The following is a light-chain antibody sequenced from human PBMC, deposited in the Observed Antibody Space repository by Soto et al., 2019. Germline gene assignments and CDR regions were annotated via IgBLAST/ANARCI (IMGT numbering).Light chain of an antibody. CDR3: QQCGSSPPIT. J-gene: IGKJ5*01. V-gene: IGKV3-20*01. Sequence: EIVLTQSPGTLSLSPGERATLSCRASQSVSSDYLAWYQQKPGQAPRLLIYGASSRATGIPDRFIGSASGTDFTLTISRLEPEDFAVYYCQQCGSSPPITFGQGTRLEIK. CDR1: QSVSSDY. CDR2: GAS.